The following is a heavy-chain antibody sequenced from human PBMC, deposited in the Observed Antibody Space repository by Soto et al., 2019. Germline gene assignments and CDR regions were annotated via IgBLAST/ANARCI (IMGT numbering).Heavy chain of an antibody. CDR3: ARYSGYIHSFDY. J-gene: IGHJ4*02. CDR1: GGSISGHY. CDR2: IYSSGST. V-gene: IGHV4-59*08. D-gene: IGHD5-12*01. Sequence: PSETLSLTCTVSGGSISGHYWSWIRQPPGKGLEWVGYIYSSGSTYVRPSLKSRVSMSVDTSKNQFSLKLSSVTAADTAVYYCARYSGYIHSFDYWGQGTLVTVSS.